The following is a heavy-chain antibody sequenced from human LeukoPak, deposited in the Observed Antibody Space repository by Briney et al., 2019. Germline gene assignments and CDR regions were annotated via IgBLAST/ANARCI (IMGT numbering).Heavy chain of an antibody. Sequence: ASVKASCKASGYTFTSYYMHWVRQAPGQGLEWMGIINPSGGSTSYAQKFQGRVTMTRDMSTSTVYMELSSLRSEDTAVYYCARVPRGATTVFDYWGQGTLVTVSS. CDR2: INPSGGST. CDR1: GYTFTSYY. V-gene: IGHV1-46*01. D-gene: IGHD1-26*01. J-gene: IGHJ4*02. CDR3: ARVPRGATTVFDY.